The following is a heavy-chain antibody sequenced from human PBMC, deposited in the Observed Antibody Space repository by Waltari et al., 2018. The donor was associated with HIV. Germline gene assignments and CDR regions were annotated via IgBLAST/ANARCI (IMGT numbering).Heavy chain of an antibody. CDR3: AKGRRGAVFGDE. J-gene: IGHJ4*02. CDR2: MNPDNGIA. D-gene: IGHD3-3*01. CDR1: GYPFSDFD. Sequence: QVQLVQSGAEIKKPGASVRVSCKASGYPFSDFDINWVRRAPGRGLEWLGWMNPDNGIAGYGQRFQGRFIMTRDNSINTAFMEVTNLKPEDTATYYCAKGRRGAVFGDEWGQGTLVTVSS. V-gene: IGHV1-8*01.